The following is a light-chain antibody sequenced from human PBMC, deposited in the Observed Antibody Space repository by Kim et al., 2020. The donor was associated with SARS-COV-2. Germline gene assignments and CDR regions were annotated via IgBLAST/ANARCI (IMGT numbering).Light chain of an antibody. Sequence: SPVENAALPCRASQSVSSSYLAWYQQKPGQAPRLLIYGASSWATGIPDRFSGSGSGTDFTLTISRLEPEDFAVYYCQQYGSSPPYSFGQGTKLEI. J-gene: IGKJ2*03. CDR3: QQYGSSPPYS. V-gene: IGKV3-20*01. CDR1: QSVSSSY. CDR2: GAS.